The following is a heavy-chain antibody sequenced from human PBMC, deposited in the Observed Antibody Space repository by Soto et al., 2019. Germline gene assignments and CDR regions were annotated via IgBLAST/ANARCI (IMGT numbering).Heavy chain of an antibody. V-gene: IGHV1-2*02. CDR2: VNLNTGGT. J-gene: IGHJ6*02. CDR1: GYSFTGHY. CDR3: ARDPSSFLGRVYGMDV. Sequence: QVQHVQSGAEVKKPGDSVKVSCKASGYSFTGHYMHWVRRAPGQGFEWMGWVNLNTGGTDYAQEFQGRVTMTTATAILTVYLEVTRLKFDDTAIYYCARDPSSFLGRVYGMDVWGQGTAVTVSS.